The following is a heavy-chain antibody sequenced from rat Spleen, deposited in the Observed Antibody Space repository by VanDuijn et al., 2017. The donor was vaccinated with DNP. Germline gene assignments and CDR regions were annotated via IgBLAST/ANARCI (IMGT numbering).Heavy chain of an antibody. D-gene: IGHD1-7*01. CDR1: GFTFSNSD. CDR3: ATSSYFGYDYGFAY. J-gene: IGHJ3*01. CDR2: ISTSGGST. V-gene: IGHV5-25*01. Sequence: EVLLVESGGGLVQPGRSMKLSCAASGFTFSNSDMAWVRQAPTKGLEWVASISTSGGSTYYRASVKGRFTISRDNAKSTLYLQMDSLRSEDTATYYCATSSYFGYDYGFAYWGQGTLVTVSS.